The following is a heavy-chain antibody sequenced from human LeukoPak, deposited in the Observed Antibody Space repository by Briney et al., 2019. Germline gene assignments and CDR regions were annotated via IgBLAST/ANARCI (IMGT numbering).Heavy chain of an antibody. CDR1: GFTFSIYS. D-gene: IGHD2-2*02. V-gene: IGHV3-21*01. CDR3: ARHFCSSSSCYIPVSWNSYYMDV. J-gene: IGHJ6*03. Sequence: GGSLRLSCAASGFTFSIYSMSWVRQAPGGGLEWVSSISTSSAYRHYADSERGRFTISSDNAQNSLFLQMSGLRGEDTAVYYCARHFCSSSSCYIPVSWNSYYMDVWGKGTTVTVSS. CDR2: ISTSSAYR.